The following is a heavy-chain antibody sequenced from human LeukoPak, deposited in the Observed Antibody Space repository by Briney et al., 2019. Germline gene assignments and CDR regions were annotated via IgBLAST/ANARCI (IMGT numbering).Heavy chain of an antibody. CDR3: ARLRWLVREGYYYMDV. J-gene: IGHJ6*03. Sequence: ESGPVLVKPTETLTLTCTVSGFSLSNARVGVAWIRQPPGKALEWLAHIFWNDEKSYSTSLKSRLTISKDTSKSQVVLTMTNMDPVDTATYYCARLRWLVREGYYYMDVWGKGTAVTISS. CDR1: GFSLSNARVG. CDR2: IFWNDEK. D-gene: IGHD6-19*01. V-gene: IGHV2-26*02.